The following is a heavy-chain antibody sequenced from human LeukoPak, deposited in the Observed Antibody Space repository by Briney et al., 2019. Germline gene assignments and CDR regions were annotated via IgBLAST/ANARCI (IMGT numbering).Heavy chain of an antibody. CDR1: GFTFSSYS. V-gene: IGHV3-48*04. CDR2: ISSSSSTI. CDR3: ARGGDSSSWYYFDY. D-gene: IGHD6-13*01. J-gene: IGHJ4*02. Sequence: GGSLRLSCAASGFTFSSYSMNWVRQAPGKGLEWVSYISSSSSTIYYADSVKGRFTISRDNAKNSLYLQMNSLRAEDTAVYYCARGGDSSSWYYFDYWGQGTLVTVSS.